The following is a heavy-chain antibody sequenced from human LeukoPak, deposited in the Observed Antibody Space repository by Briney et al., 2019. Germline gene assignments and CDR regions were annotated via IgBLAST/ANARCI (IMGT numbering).Heavy chain of an antibody. V-gene: IGHV4-61*02. D-gene: IGHD2-21*01. CDR3: AVAFCGGDCFSRHYFGVDV. CDR1: GDSFSSGTYY. J-gene: IGHJ6*02. CDR2: IYASGST. Sequence: SETLSLTCTVSGDSFSSGTYYWTWIRQPAGKGLEWIGRIYASGSTDYNPSLKSRVTILLDTSKNQFSLNPRSVTAADTAVYYCAVAFCGGDCFSRHYFGVDVWGQGTTVTVSS.